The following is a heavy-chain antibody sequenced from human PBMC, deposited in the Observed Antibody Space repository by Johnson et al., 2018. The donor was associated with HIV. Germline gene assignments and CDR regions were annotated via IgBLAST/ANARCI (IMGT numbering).Heavy chain of an antibody. CDR2: ISWDGGST. Sequence: VESGGVVVQPGGSLRLSCAASGFTFDDYTMHWVRQAPGKGLEWVSLISWDGGSTYYADSVKGRFTISRDNAKNSLYLQMNSLRAEDTALYYCAREGQEPPVQKDAFDIWGQGTMVTVSS. CDR3: AREGQEPPVQKDAFDI. CDR1: GFTFDDYT. J-gene: IGHJ3*02. V-gene: IGHV3-43*01. D-gene: IGHD1-14*01.